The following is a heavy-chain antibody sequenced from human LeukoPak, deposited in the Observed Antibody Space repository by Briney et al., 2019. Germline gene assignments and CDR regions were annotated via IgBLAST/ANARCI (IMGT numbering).Heavy chain of an antibody. Sequence: PSETLSLICTVSGGSISSYYWSWIRQPPGKGLEWIGYIYYSGSTNYNPSLKSRVTISVDTSKNQFSLKLSSVTAADTAVYYCARHYPLVYWGQGTLVTVSS. CDR3: ARHYPLVY. CDR2: IYYSGST. J-gene: IGHJ4*02. CDR1: GGSISSYY. V-gene: IGHV4-59*08.